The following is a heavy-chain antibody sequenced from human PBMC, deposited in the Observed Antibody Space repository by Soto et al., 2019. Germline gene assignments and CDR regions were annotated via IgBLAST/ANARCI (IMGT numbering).Heavy chain of an antibody. D-gene: IGHD3-10*01. V-gene: IGHV5-51*01. Sequence: XESLNISCKGSGYSFTTYWIGWVRQMPGKGLEWVGVIYPGDSDTRYSPSFQGQVTISADRSISTAYLQWSSLKASDSAIYYCARHETAYYNFYGLDVWGQGTTVTVSS. CDR2: IYPGDSDT. CDR1: GYSFTTYW. CDR3: ARHETAYYNFYGLDV. J-gene: IGHJ6*02.